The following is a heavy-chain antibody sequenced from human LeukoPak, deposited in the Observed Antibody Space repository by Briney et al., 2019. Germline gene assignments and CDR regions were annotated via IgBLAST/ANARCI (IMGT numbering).Heavy chain of an antibody. CDR2: IDAGNGNT. CDR3: AREYSSVGYVPREY. J-gene: IGHJ4*01. CDR1: GYTLTNYS. D-gene: IGHD6-19*01. Sequence: ASVKVSCKASGYTLTNYSMHWVRQAPGQRLEWMGWIDAGNGNTEYSQKFQGRVTITRDTSASTAYMELSSLRSEDTAVYYCAREYSSVGYVPREYWGDGTLVTVSS. V-gene: IGHV1-3*01.